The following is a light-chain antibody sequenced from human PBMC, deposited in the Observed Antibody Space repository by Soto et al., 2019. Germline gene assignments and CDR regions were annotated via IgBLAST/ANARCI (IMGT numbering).Light chain of an antibody. J-gene: IGLJ1*01. CDR1: SSDVGAYNF. Sequence: QSVLTQPASVSGSPGQSITISCPGSSSDVGAYNFVSWYQHHPGRAPKLILYEVTTRPSGVSSRFSGSKSGNTASLTISGLQADDEATYYCSSYTSTNTPYVFGTGTKVTVL. CDR3: SSYTSTNTPYV. CDR2: EVT. V-gene: IGLV2-14*01.